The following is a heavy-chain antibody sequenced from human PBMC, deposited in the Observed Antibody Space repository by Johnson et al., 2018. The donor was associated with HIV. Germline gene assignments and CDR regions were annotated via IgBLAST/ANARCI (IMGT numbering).Heavy chain of an antibody. Sequence: VQLVESGGGLVQPGGSLRLSCAASGFTFSSYDMHWVRQATGKGLEWVSAIGTAGDTYYPGSVTGRFTISRENAKNSLYLQMNSLKTEDTAVYYCTTDSGWVPLEAFDIWGQGTMVTVSS. CDR1: GFTFSSYD. D-gene: IGHD6-19*01. V-gene: IGHV3-13*01. CDR2: IGTAGDT. J-gene: IGHJ3*02. CDR3: TTDSGWVPLEAFDI.